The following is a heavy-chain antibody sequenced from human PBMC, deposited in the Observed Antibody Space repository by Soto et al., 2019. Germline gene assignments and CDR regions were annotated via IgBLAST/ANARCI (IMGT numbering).Heavy chain of an antibody. CDR1: GFTFSSYS. CDR3: ARSPRGTAPNWFDP. D-gene: IGHD2-21*02. J-gene: IGHJ5*02. V-gene: IGHV3-48*02. CDR2: ISSSSSTI. Sequence: EVQLVESGGGLVQPGGSLRLSCAASGFTFSSYSMNWVRQAPGKGLEWVSYISSSSSTIYYADSVKGRFTISRDNAKNSLYLQMNSLRDEDTAVYYCARSPRGTAPNWFDPWGQGTLVTVSS.